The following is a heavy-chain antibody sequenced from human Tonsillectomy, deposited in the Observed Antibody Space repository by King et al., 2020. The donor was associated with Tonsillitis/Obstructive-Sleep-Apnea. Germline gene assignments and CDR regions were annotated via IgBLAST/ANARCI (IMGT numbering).Heavy chain of an antibody. J-gene: IGHJ4*02. Sequence: VQLQESGPGLVKPSGTLSLTCAVSGGSISSSNWWSWVRQPPGKWLEGIGEIYHSGSTNYNPSLKSRVTISVDKPKNQFSLKLSSVTAADTAVYYCARVGVVVDFGYWGQGTLVTVSS. CDR2: IYHSGST. CDR1: GGSISSSNW. V-gene: IGHV4-4*02. D-gene: IGHD2-15*01. CDR3: ARVGVVVDFGY.